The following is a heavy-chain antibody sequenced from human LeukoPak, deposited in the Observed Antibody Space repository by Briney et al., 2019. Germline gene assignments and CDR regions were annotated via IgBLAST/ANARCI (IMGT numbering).Heavy chain of an antibody. CDR3: ARGTSGYRGYDPRYFDY. CDR1: VFTFNTYE. V-gene: IGHV3-48*03. Sequence: QAGGSLRLSCAASVFTFNTYEMNWVRQAPGKGLEWVSYISSRGDTIYYADSVKGRFTISRDNVKNSLFLQVNSLSAEDTAMYYCARGTSGYRGYDPRYFDYWGPGTLVTVSS. J-gene: IGHJ4*02. D-gene: IGHD5-12*01. CDR2: ISSRGDTI.